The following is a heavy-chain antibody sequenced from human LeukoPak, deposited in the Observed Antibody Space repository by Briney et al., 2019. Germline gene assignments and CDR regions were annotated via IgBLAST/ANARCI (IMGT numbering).Heavy chain of an antibody. V-gene: IGHV4-34*01. D-gene: IGHD3-10*01. J-gene: IGHJ6*03. CDR2: INHSGST. CDR1: GGSFSGYY. CDR3: TRLRGCYYGSGSYYKCIYYYYYMDV. Sequence: PSETLSLTCAVYGGSFSGYYWSWIRQPPGKGLEWIGEINHSGSTNYNPSLKSRVTISVDSSKNQFSLKLSSVTAADTAVYYCTRLRGCYYGSGSYYKCIYYYYYMDVWGKGTTVTISS.